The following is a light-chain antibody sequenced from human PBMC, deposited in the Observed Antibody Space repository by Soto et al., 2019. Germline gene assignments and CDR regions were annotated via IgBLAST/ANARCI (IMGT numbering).Light chain of an antibody. Sequence: QSVLTQPPSASGTPGQRVTISCSGSSSSFGSNSVNWYQQLPRTAPKVLIYTNNQRPSGVPDRFSGSKSGTSASLAISGLQSEDEADYYCAAWDGSLNVYVFGTGTKVTVL. V-gene: IGLV1-44*01. J-gene: IGLJ1*01. CDR2: TNN. CDR3: AAWDGSLNVYV. CDR1: SSSFGSNS.